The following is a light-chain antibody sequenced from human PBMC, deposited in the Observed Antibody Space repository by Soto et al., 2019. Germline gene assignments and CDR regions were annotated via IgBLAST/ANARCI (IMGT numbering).Light chain of an antibody. J-gene: IGKJ1*01. CDR2: QAS. CDR3: QQTYTTPRT. CDR1: QSISNW. Sequence: DIQMTQSPSTLSASVGDRVTITCRASQSISNWLVWYQQKPGKAPKLLIYQASSLESGVPSRFSGRGSGTEFTLTINSLQPEDFATYYCQQTYTTPRTFGQGTKVAFK. V-gene: IGKV1-5*03.